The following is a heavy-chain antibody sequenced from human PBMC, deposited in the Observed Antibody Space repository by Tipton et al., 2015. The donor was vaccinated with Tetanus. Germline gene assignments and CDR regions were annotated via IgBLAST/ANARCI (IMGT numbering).Heavy chain of an antibody. CDR1: GYTFTGYY. CDR3: ARDRGDYIYYGMDV. CDR2: IDPNSGGT. J-gene: IGHJ6*02. V-gene: IGHV1-2*02. D-gene: IGHD3-22*01. Sequence: QLVQSGAEVKKPGASVKVSCKASGYTFTGYYIYWVRQAPGQGLEWMRWIDPNSGGTNYAQKFQGRVTMTRDTSISTAYMELGSLRSDDPAVYYCARDRGDYIYYGMDVWGPGTTVTVS.